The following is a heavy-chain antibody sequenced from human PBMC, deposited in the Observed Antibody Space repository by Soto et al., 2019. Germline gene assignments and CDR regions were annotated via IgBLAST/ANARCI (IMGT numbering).Heavy chain of an antibody. D-gene: IGHD3-10*01. V-gene: IGHV3-23*01. J-gene: IGHJ2*01. CDR3: AKGHYGSGSYYPYWYFDL. CDR2: SSGSGDFT. Sequence: EVQLLESGGGLVQPGGSLRLSCAASGFTFSTYAMPWVRQAPGKGLEWVSGSSGSGDFTYYADSVKGRFSISRDNSKNTLYLQINSLRAEDTALYYCAKGHYGSGSYYPYWYFDLWGRGTLVTVSS. CDR1: GFTFSTYA.